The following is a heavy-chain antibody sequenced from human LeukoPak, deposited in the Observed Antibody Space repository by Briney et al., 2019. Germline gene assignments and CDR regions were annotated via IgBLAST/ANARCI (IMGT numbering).Heavy chain of an antibody. CDR2: IYTSGST. CDR1: GGSISSGSYF. CDR3: ARDRRGYGRDRGAFDI. V-gene: IGHV4-61*02. Sequence: PSETLSLTCTVSGGSISSGSYFWSWIRQPAGKGLEWIGRIYTSGSTNYNPSLKSRVTISVDTSKNQFSLKLSSVTAADTAVYYCARDRRGYGRDRGAFDIWGQGTMVTVSS. D-gene: IGHD4-17*01. J-gene: IGHJ3*02.